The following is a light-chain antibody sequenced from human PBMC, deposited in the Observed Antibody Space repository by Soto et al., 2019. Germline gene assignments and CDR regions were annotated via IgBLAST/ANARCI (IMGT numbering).Light chain of an antibody. CDR3: QQYGSSPWT. CDR1: QSVSSSY. V-gene: IGKV3-20*01. J-gene: IGKJ1*01. CDR2: GAS. Sequence: EIVLTQSPGTLSLSPGERATLSCRASQSVSSSYLAWYQQKPGQAPRLLIYGASSRATGIPDRFSGSGSGTDFTLTIRRLEPEDFAVYYCQQYGSSPWTFAQGTKLEIK.